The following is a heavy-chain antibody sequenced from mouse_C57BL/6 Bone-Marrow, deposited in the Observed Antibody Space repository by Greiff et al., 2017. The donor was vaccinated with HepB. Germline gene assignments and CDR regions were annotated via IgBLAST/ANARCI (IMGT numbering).Heavy chain of an antibody. Sequence: EVQGVESGGGLVKPGGSLKLSCAASGFTFSSYTMSWVRQTPEKRLEWVATISGGGGNTYYPDSVKGRFTISRDNAKNTLYLQMSSLRSEDTALYYCAKVSYGRDWYFDVWGTGTTVTVSS. CDR3: AKVSYGRDWYFDV. CDR2: ISGGGGNT. D-gene: IGHD1-1*01. V-gene: IGHV5-9*01. J-gene: IGHJ1*03. CDR1: GFTFSSYT.